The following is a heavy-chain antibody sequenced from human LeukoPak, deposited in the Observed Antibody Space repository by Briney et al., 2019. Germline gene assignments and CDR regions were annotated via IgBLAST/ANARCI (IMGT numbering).Heavy chain of an antibody. D-gene: IGHD3-22*01. CDR2: IRGNGGTT. J-gene: IGHJ3*02. CDR3: AKDRYESSGYYSSDAFDI. Sequence: GRSRRPASAVSAFTSGSYAMSWDRQAAGGGLEWVASIRGNGGTTCYGDSGEGRFTPSRHNDKNTLHLQMNSLRAEDTAVYHCAKDRYESSGYYSSDAFDIWGQGTMVTVSS. CDR1: AFTSGSYA. V-gene: IGHV3-23*01.